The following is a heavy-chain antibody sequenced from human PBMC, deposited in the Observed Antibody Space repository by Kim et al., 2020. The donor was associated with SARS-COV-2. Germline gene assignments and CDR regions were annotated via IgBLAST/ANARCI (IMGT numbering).Heavy chain of an antibody. J-gene: IGHJ6*01. V-gene: IGHV1-69*04. CDR1: GDTFSSYA. D-gene: IGHD3-16*01. CDR2: IIPILGNA. CDR3: ARDPPIGGTYYYYGMDD. Sequence: SVKVSCKASGDTFSSYAIRWVRQAPGQGLEWMGRIIPILGNANYAQKFQGRVTITADKSTSTAYMELSSLRSEDTAVYYCARDPPIGGTYYYYGMDDLG.